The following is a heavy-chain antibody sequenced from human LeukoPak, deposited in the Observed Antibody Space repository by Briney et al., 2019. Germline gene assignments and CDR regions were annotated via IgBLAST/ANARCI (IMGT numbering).Heavy chain of an antibody. V-gene: IGHV1-18*01. J-gene: IGHJ4*02. CDR2: ISAYNGNT. CDR1: GYTSTSYG. Sequence: ASVKVSCKASGYTSTSYGISWVRQAPGQGLEWMGWISAYNGNTNYAQKLQGRVTMTTDTSTSTAYMELRSLRSDDTAVYYCARDAGWELLLGLDYWGQGTLVTVSS. CDR3: ARDAGWELLLGLDY. D-gene: IGHD1-26*01.